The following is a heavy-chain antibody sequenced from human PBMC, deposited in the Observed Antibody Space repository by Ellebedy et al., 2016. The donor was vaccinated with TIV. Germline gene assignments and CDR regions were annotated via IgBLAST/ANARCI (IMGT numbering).Heavy chain of an antibody. D-gene: IGHD2-21*02. V-gene: IGHV4-59*01. CDR3: ARDPSGDYGV. CDR1: NASISDYY. CDR2: MYYSGTP. J-gene: IGHJ4*01. Sequence: SETLFLTXTVSNASISDYYWSWIRQVPGKGMEWIGYMYYSGTPKYNPSLKSRVTMSADTSKNQFSLKVHSVTAADSAVYYCARDPSGDYGVWGHGILVTVSS.